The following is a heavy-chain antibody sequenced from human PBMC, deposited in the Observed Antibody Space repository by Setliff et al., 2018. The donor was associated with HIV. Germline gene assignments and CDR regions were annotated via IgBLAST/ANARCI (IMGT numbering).Heavy chain of an antibody. CDR3: ARQMPIPGIAITPVDY. CDR2: VFYTGFA. D-gene: IGHD5-12*01. CDR1: GDSIRGYY. J-gene: IGHJ4*02. Sequence: SETLSLTCTVSGDSIRGYYWSWIRQPPGKGLEWMGYVFYTGFAAYNPSLKSRLTISVDTSKSQFSLTLTSVTAADTAVYYCARQMPIPGIAITPVDYWGQGALGPSPQ. V-gene: IGHV4-59*08.